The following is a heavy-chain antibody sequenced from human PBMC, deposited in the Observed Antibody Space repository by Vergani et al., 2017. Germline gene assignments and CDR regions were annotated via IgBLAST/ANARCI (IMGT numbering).Heavy chain of an antibody. J-gene: IGHJ5*02. Sequence: QVQLQESGPGLAKPSETLSLTCTVSGGSISSYYWSRIRQPPGKGLEWSGYIYYSGSTNDNPPFKSRVTIAVDTSKNQFSLKLSSVTAAATAVYYFARSQVYCSSPSCLGLFDPWGQGTLVTVSS. CDR2: IYYSGST. CDR1: GGSISSYY. CDR3: ARSQVYCSSPSCLGLFDP. D-gene: IGHD2-2*01. V-gene: IGHV4-59*01.